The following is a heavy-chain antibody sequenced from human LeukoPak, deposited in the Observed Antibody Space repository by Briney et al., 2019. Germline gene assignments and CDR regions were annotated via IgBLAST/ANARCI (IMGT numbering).Heavy chain of an antibody. D-gene: IGHD6-6*01. CDR3: AGSSKGWYFDL. CDR1: GGSISSYY. Sequence: PSETLSLTCTVSGGSISSYYWSWIRQPPGKGLEWIGYIYYSGSTNYNPSLKSRVTISVDTSKNQFSLKLSSVTAADTAVYYCAGSSKGWYFDLWGRGTLVTVSS. V-gene: IGHV4-59*01. J-gene: IGHJ2*01. CDR2: IYYSGST.